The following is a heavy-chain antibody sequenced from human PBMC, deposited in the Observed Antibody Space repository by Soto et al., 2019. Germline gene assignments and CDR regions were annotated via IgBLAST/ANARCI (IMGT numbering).Heavy chain of an antibody. D-gene: IGHD3-10*01. J-gene: IGHJ5*02. CDR1: GDTFANFG. V-gene: IGHV1-18*01. CDR3: ARVVRGVANWFDP. CDR2: IATYNNNK. Sequence: HLVQSGPEVKRPGASITVSCKTSGDTFANFGLSWVRQAPGQGLEWMGWIATYNNNKNYAQKFQRRLPLTTDTSTSTAYMELESLGYDHTAVYYCARVVRGVANWFDPWGQGTLVTVSS.